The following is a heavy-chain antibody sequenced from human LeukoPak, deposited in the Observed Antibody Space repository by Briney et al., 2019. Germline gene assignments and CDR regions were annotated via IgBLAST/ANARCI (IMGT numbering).Heavy chain of an antibody. CDR3: ARDAPPYFFDS. J-gene: IGHJ4*02. CDR2: TYYRSKWYN. CDR1: GDSVSSNTAA. V-gene: IGHV6-1*01. Sequence: RSQTLSLTCALSGDSVSSNTAAWNWLRQSPSRGLEWLGRTYYRSKWYNDYAVSVKSRITINPDTSKNQFSLRLSSVTPEDTAVYYCARDAPPYFFDSWDQGTLVTVSS.